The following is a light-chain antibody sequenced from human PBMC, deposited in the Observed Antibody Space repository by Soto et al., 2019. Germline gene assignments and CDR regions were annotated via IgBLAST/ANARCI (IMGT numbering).Light chain of an antibody. Sequence: EIVLTQSPATLSLSAGERATLSCRASQSVSTYLVWYQQKPGQAPRLLIYDVSNRATGIPARFSGSGSGTDFTLSISSLEPEDFAVYYCQQRSTWPLTFGGGTKVEIK. CDR2: DVS. CDR3: QQRSTWPLT. V-gene: IGKV3-11*01. J-gene: IGKJ4*01. CDR1: QSVSTY.